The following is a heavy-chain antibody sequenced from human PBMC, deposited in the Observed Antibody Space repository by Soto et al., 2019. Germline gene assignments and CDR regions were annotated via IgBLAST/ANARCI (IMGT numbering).Heavy chain of an antibody. V-gene: IGHV3-66*01. CDR1: GCTVSSNY. CDR2: IYSGGST. J-gene: IGHJ4*02. D-gene: IGHD3-10*01. CDR3: ATQSPWGYYGSGTPYDY. Sequence: GGSLRLSCAASGCTVSSNYMSWVRQAPGKGLEWVSVIYSGGSTYYADSVKGRFTISRDNSKNTLYLQMNSLRAEDTAVYYCATQSPWGYYGSGTPYDYWGQGTLVTVSS.